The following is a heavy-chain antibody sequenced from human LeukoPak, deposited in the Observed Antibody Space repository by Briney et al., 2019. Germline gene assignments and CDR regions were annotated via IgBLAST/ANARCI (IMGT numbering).Heavy chain of an antibody. Sequence: SETLSLTCTVSGGSISSGHYHWGWIRQPAGKGLEWIGRIHTSGNTNYNPSFQSRVTISADTSKNQFSLKLSSVTAADTAVYYCARGGSYSDFDSWGQGTLVTVSS. CDR1: GGSISSGHYH. CDR3: ARGGSYSDFDS. V-gene: IGHV4-61*02. D-gene: IGHD1-26*01. J-gene: IGHJ4*02. CDR2: IHTSGNT.